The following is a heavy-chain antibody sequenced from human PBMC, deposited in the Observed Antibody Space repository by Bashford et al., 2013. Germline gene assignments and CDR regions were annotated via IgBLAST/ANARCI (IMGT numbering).Heavy chain of an antibody. V-gene: IGHV4-39*01. CDR3: ARFSDRYSSASPYIY. J-gene: IGHJ4*02. Sequence: WIRQPPGKGLEWIGSIYYDGNTYYGPSLKSRATMSLDTSKNQFSLKLNSVTAADTAVFYCARFSDRYSSASPYIYXGQGTLVTGLL. CDR2: IYYDGNT. D-gene: IGHD2-21*02.